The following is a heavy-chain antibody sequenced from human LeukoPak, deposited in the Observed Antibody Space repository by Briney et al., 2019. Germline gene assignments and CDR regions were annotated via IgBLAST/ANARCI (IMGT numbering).Heavy chain of an antibody. V-gene: IGHV3-21*04. J-gene: IGHJ4*02. Sequence: GGSLRLSCAASGFTFSTYNMNWVRQAPGKGLEWVSSISSSSNYIYYADSVKGRFTISRDNSKNTLFLQMNSLRAEDTAVYHCARGSSGFFDYWGQATLVTVSS. CDR1: GFTFSTYN. CDR3: ARGSSGFFDY. CDR2: ISSSSNYI. D-gene: IGHD3-3*01.